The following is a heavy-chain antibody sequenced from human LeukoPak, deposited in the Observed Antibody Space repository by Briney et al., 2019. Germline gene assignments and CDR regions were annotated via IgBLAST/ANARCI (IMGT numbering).Heavy chain of an antibody. Sequence: GGSLRLSCAASGFTFSDYYMSWIRQAPGKGLEWVSYISSSGSTIYYADSVKGRFTISRDNAKNSLYLQMNSLRAEDTAVYYCARSRIQLWSLVPTYYFDYWGQGTLVTVSS. CDR2: ISSSGSTI. J-gene: IGHJ4*02. CDR1: GFTFSDYY. V-gene: IGHV3-11*04. D-gene: IGHD5-18*01. CDR3: ARSRIQLWSLVPTYYFDY.